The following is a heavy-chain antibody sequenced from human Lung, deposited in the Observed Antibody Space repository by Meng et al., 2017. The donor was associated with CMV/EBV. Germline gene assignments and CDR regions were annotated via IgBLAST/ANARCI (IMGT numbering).Heavy chain of an antibody. Sequence: QGPLQESGPGLVKPSPTPSLTCTVSGGSISSGDYYWSWIRQPPGKGLEWIGYIYYSGSTYYNPSLKSRVTISVDTSKNQFSLKLSSVTAADTAVYYCARDRTTGRYFDYWGQGTLVTVSS. J-gene: IGHJ4*02. V-gene: IGHV4-30-4*01. CDR1: GGSISSGDYY. CDR2: IYYSGST. CDR3: ARDRTTGRYFDY. D-gene: IGHD4-11*01.